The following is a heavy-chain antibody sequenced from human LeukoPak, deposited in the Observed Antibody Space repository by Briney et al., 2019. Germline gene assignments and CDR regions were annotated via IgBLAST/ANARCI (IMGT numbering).Heavy chain of an antibody. J-gene: IGHJ4*02. CDR3: ARHKIYYDFWSGHQVGYFDY. CDR2: IYYGGST. CDR1: GGFISSSNYY. Sequence: SETLSLTCTVSGGFISSSNYYWGWIHQPPGRGLEWIGTIYYGGSTYYNPSLKSRVTISVDTSKNQFSLNLSSVTAADTAVYYCARHKIYYDFWSGHQVGYFDYWGQGTLVTVSS. V-gene: IGHV4-39*01. D-gene: IGHD3-3*01.